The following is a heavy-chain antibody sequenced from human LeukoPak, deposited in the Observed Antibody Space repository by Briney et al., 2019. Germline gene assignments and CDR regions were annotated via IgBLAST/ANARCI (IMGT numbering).Heavy chain of an antibody. CDR3: ARDPEAYDYVWGSYRYYDY. V-gene: IGHV3-20*04. Sequence: PGGSLRLSCAASGFTFDDYGMSWVRQAPGKGLEWVSGINWNGGSTGYADSVKGRFTISRDNAKNSLYLQMNSLRAEDTALYYCARDPEAYDYVWGSYRYYDYWGQGTLVTVSS. J-gene: IGHJ4*02. CDR2: INWNGGST. D-gene: IGHD3-16*02. CDR1: GFTFDDYG.